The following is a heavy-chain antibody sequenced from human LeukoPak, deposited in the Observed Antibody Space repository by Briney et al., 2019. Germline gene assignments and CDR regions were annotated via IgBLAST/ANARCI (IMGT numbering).Heavy chain of an antibody. J-gene: IGHJ6*02. CDR1: GFTFSSYG. CDR3: AKDLYSSSWTAHHYYYGMDV. D-gene: IGHD6-13*01. V-gene: IGHV3-30*18. CDR2: ISYDGSNK. Sequence: GGSLRLSCAASGFTFSSYGMHWVRQAPGKGLEWVAVISYDGSNKYYADSVKGRFTISRDNSKNTLYLQMNSLRAEDTAVYYCAKDLYSSSWTAHHYYYGMDVWGQGTTVTVSS.